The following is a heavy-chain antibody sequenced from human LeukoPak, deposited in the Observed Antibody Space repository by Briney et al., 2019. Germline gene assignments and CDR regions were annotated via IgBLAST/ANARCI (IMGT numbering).Heavy chain of an antibody. CDR3: ARDLTYYYGSGRESITWGGMDV. CDR1: GYTFTSYG. CDR2: VSGYNSNT. Sequence: ASVNVSCKASGYTFTSYGIIWVRQAPGQGLEWMGRVSGYNSNTKNAQKFQGRVTLTTDTSTSTAYMELRSLRSDDTAVYYCARDLTYYYGSGRESITWGGMDVWGQGTTVTVSS. D-gene: IGHD3-10*01. V-gene: IGHV1-18*01. J-gene: IGHJ6*02.